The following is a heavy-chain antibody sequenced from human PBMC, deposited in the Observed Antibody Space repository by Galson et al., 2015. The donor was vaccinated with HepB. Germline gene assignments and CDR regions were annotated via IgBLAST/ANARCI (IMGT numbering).Heavy chain of an antibody. Sequence: SVKVSCKVTGFMLIELSMHWVRQAPGKGLEWMGTFDPQNGETKYSQDFQGRVTMTEDKSTDTAYMEMTSLRSDDTAVYYCASLSPTLRYFEKGYYFDSWGQGTLVSVSS. V-gene: IGHV1-24*01. CDR3: ASLSPTLRYFEKGYYFDS. CDR2: FDPQNGET. J-gene: IGHJ4*02. D-gene: IGHD3-9*01. CDR1: GFMLIELS.